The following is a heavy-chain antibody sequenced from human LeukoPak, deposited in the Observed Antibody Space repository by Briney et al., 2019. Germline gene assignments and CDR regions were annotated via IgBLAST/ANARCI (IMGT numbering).Heavy chain of an antibody. Sequence: GRSPRLSCAASGFTFSSYAMHWVRQAPGKGLEWVAVISYDGSNKYYADSVKGRFTISRDNSKNTLYLQMNSLRAEDTAVYYCAKGGTMVRGPFSYWGQGTLVTVSS. CDR2: ISYDGSNK. V-gene: IGHV3-30-3*01. CDR1: GFTFSSYA. D-gene: IGHD3-10*01. CDR3: AKGGTMVRGPFSY. J-gene: IGHJ4*02.